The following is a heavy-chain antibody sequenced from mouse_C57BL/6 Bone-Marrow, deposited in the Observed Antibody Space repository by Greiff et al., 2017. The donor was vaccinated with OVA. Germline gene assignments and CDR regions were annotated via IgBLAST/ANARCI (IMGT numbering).Heavy chain of an antibody. CDR3: ASITPRDY. CDR2: ISSGSSNI. D-gene: IGHD1-1*01. Sequence: EVQVVESGGGLVKPGGSLKLSCAASGFTFSDYGMHWVRQAPEKGLEWVAYISSGSSNIYYAETVKGRFTISRDNAKNTLFLQMTSLRSEDTAMYYCASITPRDYWGQGTTLTVSS. V-gene: IGHV5-17*01. J-gene: IGHJ2*01. CDR1: GFTFSDYG.